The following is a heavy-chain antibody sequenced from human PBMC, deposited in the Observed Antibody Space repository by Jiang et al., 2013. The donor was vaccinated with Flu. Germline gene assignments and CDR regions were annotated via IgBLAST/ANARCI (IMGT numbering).Heavy chain of an antibody. CDR2: IYPGDSDT. CDR1: GYRFTNYW. D-gene: IGHD3-9*01. CDR3: ARHFPFELRYFDWFMDV. Sequence: GAEVKKPGESLKISCKGSGYRFTNYWIGWVCQMPGKGLEWMGIIYPGDSDTRYSPSFQGQVAISADKSINTAYLQWSSLKAPDTAIYYCARHFPFELRYFDWFMDVWGQGTTVTVSS. V-gene: IGHV5-51*01. J-gene: IGHJ6*02.